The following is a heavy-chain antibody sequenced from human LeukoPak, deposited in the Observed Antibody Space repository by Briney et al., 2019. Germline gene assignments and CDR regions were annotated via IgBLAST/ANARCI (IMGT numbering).Heavy chain of an antibody. CDR1: GYTFTGYY. J-gene: IGHJ5*02. V-gene: IGHV1-46*01. CDR3: ARGYCISNSCCPKYGFDP. CDR2: INPGGGST. D-gene: IGHD2-2*01. Sequence: ASVKVSCKASGYTFTGYYMHWVRQAPGQGLEWMGIINPGGGSTTYAQNFQGRLTTTRDTSTSTVYMDLSSLRSEDTAVYFCARGYCISNSCCPKYGFDPWGQGTPVTVSS.